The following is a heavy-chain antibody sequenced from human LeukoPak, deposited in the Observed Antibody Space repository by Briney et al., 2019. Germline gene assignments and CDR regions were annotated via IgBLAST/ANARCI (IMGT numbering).Heavy chain of an antibody. V-gene: IGHV4-59*01. CDR3: ARDDSSSLDL. CDR1: GGSISSYY. D-gene: IGHD6-13*01. CDR2: IYYSGST. Sequence: SETLSLTCTVSGGSISSYYWSWIRQPPGKGLEWIGYIYYSGSTNYNPSLKSRVTISVDTSKNQFSLKLSSVTAADTAVYYWARDDSSSLDLWGRGTLVTVSS. J-gene: IGHJ2*01.